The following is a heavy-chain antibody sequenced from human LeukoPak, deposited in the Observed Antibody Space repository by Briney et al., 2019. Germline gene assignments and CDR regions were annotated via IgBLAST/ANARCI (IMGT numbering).Heavy chain of an antibody. V-gene: IGHV5-51*01. CDR3: ASPAGYSYGINQLSY. Sequence: GESLKISCKGSGYSFTSYWIGWVRQMPGKGLEWMGIIYPGDSDTRYSPSFQGQVTISADKSISTAYLQWSSLKASDTAMYYCASPAGYSYGINQLSYWGQGTLVTVSS. CDR2: IYPGDSDT. D-gene: IGHD5-18*01. CDR1: GYSFTSYW. J-gene: IGHJ4*02.